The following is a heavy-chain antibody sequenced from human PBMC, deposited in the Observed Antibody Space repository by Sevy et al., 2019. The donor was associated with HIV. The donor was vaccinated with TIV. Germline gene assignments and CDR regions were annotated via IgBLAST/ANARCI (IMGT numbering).Heavy chain of an antibody. V-gene: IGHV3-23*01. CDR1: GFTFNTYA. CDR3: AKESPGYNYDSSGSLDY. D-gene: IGHD3-22*01. Sequence: GGSLRLSCAASGFTFNTYAMSWVRQAPGKGLEWVSGISGSAYSTYYADSVKGCFTISRDNSKNTLSLQMNSLRAEDTAVYYCAKESPGYNYDSSGSLDYWGQGTLVTVSS. CDR2: ISGSAYST. J-gene: IGHJ4*02.